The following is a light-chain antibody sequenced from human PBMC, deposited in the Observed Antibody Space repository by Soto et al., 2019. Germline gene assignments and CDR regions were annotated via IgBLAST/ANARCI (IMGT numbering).Light chain of an antibody. J-gene: IGKJ1*01. CDR3: QQYNSWT. CDR1: QSIGNW. CDR2: KAS. V-gene: IGKV1-5*03. Sequence: DIQMTQSPSTLSASAGDRVTINCRASQSIGNWLAWYQQKPGKAPKLLIYKASTLESGVPSRFSGNGSGTEFTLTISSLQPDDFATYYCQQYNSWTFGQGTKVEIK.